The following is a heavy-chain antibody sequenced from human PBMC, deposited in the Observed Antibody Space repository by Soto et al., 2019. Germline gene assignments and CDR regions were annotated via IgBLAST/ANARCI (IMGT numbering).Heavy chain of an antibody. CDR2: IYHSGST. Sequence: QVQLQESGPGLVEPSGTLSLTCAVSGGSVSDTNWWSWVRQPPGKGLEWIGQIYHSGSTYYNPSLKSRVTFSVDKFKNQFSLRLNSVTAEDTAVYFCARDRAVSAGGAFDYWGQGNLVTVSS. V-gene: IGHV4-4*02. CDR3: ARDRAVSAGGAFDY. CDR1: GGSVSDTNW. D-gene: IGHD6-19*01. J-gene: IGHJ4*02.